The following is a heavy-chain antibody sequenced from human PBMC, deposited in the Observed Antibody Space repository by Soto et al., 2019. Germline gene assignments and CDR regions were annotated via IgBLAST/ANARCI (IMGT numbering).Heavy chain of an antibody. V-gene: IGHV1-3*01. Sequence: QVQLVQSGAEVKKPGASVRVSCKASGYTFTSYTIHWVRQAPGQRFEWMGWINAGNDYRKYSEKFQGRLTLTRDTSATTAYLDLSSLRPEDTAVYYCARVSGAAAGDNFAYWGQGTLVTVSS. CDR3: ARVSGAAAGDNFAY. J-gene: IGHJ4*02. CDR1: GYTFTSYT. D-gene: IGHD6-13*01. CDR2: INAGNDYR.